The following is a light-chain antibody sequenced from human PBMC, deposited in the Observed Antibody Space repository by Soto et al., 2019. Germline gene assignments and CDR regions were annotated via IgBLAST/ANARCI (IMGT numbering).Light chain of an antibody. J-gene: IGKJ4*01. CDR2: LGS. V-gene: IGKV2-28*01. CDR3: LQVVQTPPT. Sequence: DIVMTQSPLSLPVTPGEPASISCRSSQSLLQSNGNNCLGWFVQKPGQSPQLLIYLGSSRASGVPDRFSGSGSGTDFALNISRVEAEDVAIYYCLQVVQTPPTFGGGTKVEIK. CDR1: QSLLQSNGNNC.